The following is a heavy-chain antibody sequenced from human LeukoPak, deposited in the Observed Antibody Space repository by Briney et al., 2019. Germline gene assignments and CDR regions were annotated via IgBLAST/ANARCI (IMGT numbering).Heavy chain of an antibody. J-gene: IGHJ4*02. V-gene: IGHV3-11*04. CDR3: ARRAMGATSFDY. CDR2: IRSSSNTM. D-gene: IGHD1-26*01. CDR1: AVTLSDYY. Sequence: GRSLRPSCAASAVTLSDYYTTCDRPPPGEGLEWVSYIRSSSNTMYYADSVKGRLTVSRDNANNSLYVRMTNLRAEDTAVYYCARRAMGATSFDYWGQGTLVTVSS.